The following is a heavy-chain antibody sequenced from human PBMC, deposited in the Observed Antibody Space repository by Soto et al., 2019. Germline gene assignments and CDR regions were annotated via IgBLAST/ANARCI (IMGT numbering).Heavy chain of an antibody. CDR2: ISGSGGST. CDR3: AKDHSYGSGSRDAFDI. CDR1: GFTFSNYA. D-gene: IGHD3-10*01. Sequence: EVQLLESGGGLVQPGGSLRLSCAASGFTFSNYAMSWVHQAPGKGLEWVLAISGSGGSTYYADSVKGRFTISRDNSTNTLYQQMNGLRAEDTAVYYCAKDHSYGSGSRDAFDIWGQGPMVTVSS. J-gene: IGHJ3*02. V-gene: IGHV3-23*01.